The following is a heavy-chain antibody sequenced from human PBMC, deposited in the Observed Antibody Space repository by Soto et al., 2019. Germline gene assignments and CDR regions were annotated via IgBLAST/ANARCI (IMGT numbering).Heavy chain of an antibody. CDR1: GFTFSNAW. CDR3: TAFPFSTMVRGVNTYYYYYGMDV. J-gene: IGHJ6*02. CDR2: IKSKTDGGTT. Sequence: EVQLVESGGGLVKPGGSLRLSCAASGFTFSNAWMNWVRQAPGKGLEWVGRIKSKTDGGTTYYAAPVKGRFTISRDDSKNTLYLQMNSLKTEDTAVYYCTAFPFSTMVRGVNTYYYYYGMDVWGQGTTVTVSS. V-gene: IGHV3-15*07. D-gene: IGHD3-10*01.